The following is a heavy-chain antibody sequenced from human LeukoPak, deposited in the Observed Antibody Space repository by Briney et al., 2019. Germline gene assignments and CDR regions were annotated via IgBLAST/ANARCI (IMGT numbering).Heavy chain of an antibody. Sequence: SETLSLTCNVSGGSISSYYWSWIRQPAGKGLEWIGRIYTSGSTNYNPSLKSRVTMSVDTSKNQFSLKLSSVTAADTAVYYCARDRPYDFWSGYYTVFDYWGQGTLVTVSS. J-gene: IGHJ4*02. CDR2: IYTSGST. V-gene: IGHV4-4*07. CDR3: ARDRPYDFWSGYYTVFDY. CDR1: GGSISSYY. D-gene: IGHD3-3*01.